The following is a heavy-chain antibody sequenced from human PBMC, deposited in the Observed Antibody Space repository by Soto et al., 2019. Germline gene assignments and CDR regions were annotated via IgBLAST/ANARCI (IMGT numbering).Heavy chain of an antibody. J-gene: IGHJ6*02. CDR1: GGSISSYY. CDR3: ARDLGYGGYYDHGLDV. CDR2: IYSSGST. Sequence: PSETLSLTCTVSGGSISSYYWTWIRQPPGKGLEWIGYIYSSGSTNYNTSLKSRVTISVDTSKNQFSLNLSSVTAADTAVYYCARDLGYGGYYDHGLDVRGQGTTVTVSS. V-gene: IGHV4-59*01. D-gene: IGHD1-26*01.